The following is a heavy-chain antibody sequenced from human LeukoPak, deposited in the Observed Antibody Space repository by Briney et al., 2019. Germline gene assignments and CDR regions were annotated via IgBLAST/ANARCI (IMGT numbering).Heavy chain of an antibody. D-gene: IGHD2-15*01. V-gene: IGHV3-48*03. Sequence: GGSLRLSCAASGFTFSSYEMNWVRQAPGKGLEWVSYISSSGSTIYYADSVKGRFTISRDNAKNSLYLQMDSLRVGDTAVYFCVRNLRYCSDGSCSPWGQGTLVTVSS. J-gene: IGHJ4*02. CDR2: ISSSGSTI. CDR3: VRNLRYCSDGSCSP. CDR1: GFTFSSYE.